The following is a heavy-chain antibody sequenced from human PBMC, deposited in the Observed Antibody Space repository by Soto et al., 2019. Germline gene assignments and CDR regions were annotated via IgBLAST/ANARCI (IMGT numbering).Heavy chain of an antibody. J-gene: IGHJ3*02. Sequence: SAKVSYKASRCTFTGHYMHWVRQAPGQGLEWMGWINPNSGGTDYAQKFQGRVTMTGDTSITTDYMELSSLTSDDKAVYYCAREAPGRGRAFDIWGQGTTVTVSS. V-gene: IGHV1-2*02. CDR1: RCTFTGHY. D-gene: IGHD1-26*01. CDR2: INPNSGGT. CDR3: AREAPGRGRAFDI.